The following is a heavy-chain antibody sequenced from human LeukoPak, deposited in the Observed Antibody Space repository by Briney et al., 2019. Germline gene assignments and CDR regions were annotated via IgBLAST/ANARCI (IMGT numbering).Heavy chain of an antibody. Sequence: GGSLRLSCAASGFTFSSYSMNWVRQAPGKGLEWVSSISSSSSYIYYADSVKGRFTISRDNAKNSLYLQMNSLRAEDTAVYYCARDHEVVSYASNWYFDLWGRGTLVTVSS. CDR1: GFTFSSYS. CDR3: ARDHEVVSYASNWYFDL. D-gene: IGHD2-8*02. CDR2: ISSSSSYI. J-gene: IGHJ2*01. V-gene: IGHV3-21*01.